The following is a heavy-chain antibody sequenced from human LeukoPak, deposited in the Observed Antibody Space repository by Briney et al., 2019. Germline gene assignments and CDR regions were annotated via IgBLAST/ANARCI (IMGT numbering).Heavy chain of an antibody. D-gene: IGHD6-13*01. V-gene: IGHV3-30*18. CDR3: AKDLGRIAAAGLFDY. Sequence: GGSLRLSCAASGFTFSSYGMHWVRQAPGKGLEWVAVISYDGSNKYYADSVRGRFTISRDNSKNTLYLQMNSLRAEDTAVYYCAKDLGRIAAAGLFDYWGQGTLVTVSS. CDR1: GFTFSSYG. J-gene: IGHJ4*02. CDR2: ISYDGSNK.